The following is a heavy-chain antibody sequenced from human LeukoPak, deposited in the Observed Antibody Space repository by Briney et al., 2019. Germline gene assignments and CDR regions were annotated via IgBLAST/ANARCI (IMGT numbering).Heavy chain of an antibody. CDR2: IYTTGSP. D-gene: IGHD6-19*01. J-gene: IGHJ5*02. CDR3: AKTGRPNNSGWYRWFDP. CDR1: GDSFSPYY. V-gene: IGHV4-4*07. Sequence: SETLSLTCTVSGDSFSPYYWGWIRQPAGMGLEWIGRIYTTGSPDYNPSLKSRVTISVDTSKNQFSLNLSSVTAADTAVYYCAKTGRPNNSGWYRWFDPWGQGTLVTVSS.